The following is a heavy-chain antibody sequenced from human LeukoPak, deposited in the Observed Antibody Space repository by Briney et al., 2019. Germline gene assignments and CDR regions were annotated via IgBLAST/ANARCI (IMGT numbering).Heavy chain of an antibody. CDR3: ARARCSGGSCYYLLRGSYYFDY. CDR2: INHSGST. V-gene: IGHV4-34*01. J-gene: IGHJ4*02. D-gene: IGHD2-15*01. CDR1: GGSFSGYY. Sequence: PSETLSLTCAVYGGSFSGYYWSWIRQPPGKGLEWIGEINHSGSTNYNPSLKSRVTISVDTSKNQFSLKLSSVTAADTAEYYCARARCSGGSCYYLLRGSYYFDYWGQGTLVTVSS.